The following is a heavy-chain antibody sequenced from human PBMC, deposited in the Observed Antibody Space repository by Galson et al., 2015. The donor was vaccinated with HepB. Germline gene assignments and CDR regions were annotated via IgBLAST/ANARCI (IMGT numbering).Heavy chain of an antibody. D-gene: IGHD1-26*01. Sequence: SLRLSCAVSGFTFSEVWMSWVRQAPGKGLEWVGRIKTKSEGWKTDYTAPVKGRFSVSRDDSQNTLYLQMNSLETEDTAVYYCTQHREGATILVSWGQGTLVTVSS. V-gene: IGHV3-15*01. CDR3: TQHREGATILVS. CDR1: GFTFSEVW. J-gene: IGHJ4*02. CDR2: IKTKSEGWKT.